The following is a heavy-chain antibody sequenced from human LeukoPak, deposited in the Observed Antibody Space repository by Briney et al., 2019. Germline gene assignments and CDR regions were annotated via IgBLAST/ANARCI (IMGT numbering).Heavy chain of an antibody. Sequence: ASVKVSCKASGYTFTSYGISWVRQAPGQGLEWMGWISAYNGNTNYAQNLQGRVTITTDTSTSTAYMELRSLRSEDTAVYYCARGFLDYDSTNWFVPWGQGTLVTVSS. CDR3: ARGFLDYDSTNWFVP. CDR2: ISAYNGNT. V-gene: IGHV1-18*01. CDR1: GYTFTSYG. D-gene: IGHD3-22*01. J-gene: IGHJ5*02.